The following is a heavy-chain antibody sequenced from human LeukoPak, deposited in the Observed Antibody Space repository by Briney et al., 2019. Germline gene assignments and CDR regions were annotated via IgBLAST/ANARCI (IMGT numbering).Heavy chain of an antibody. CDR2: ISHSGTS. V-gene: IGHV4-34*01. CDR3: AIGSPKLDS. CDR1: GGTFSGHN. Sequence: SETLSLTCAVYGGTFSGHNWNLIRQPPGKGLEWVGEISHSGTSNYHPALKRRVTMSVDTSKNQVSLKLSSVTAADTAVYYCAIGSPKLDSWGRGTLVIVSS. J-gene: IGHJ5*01.